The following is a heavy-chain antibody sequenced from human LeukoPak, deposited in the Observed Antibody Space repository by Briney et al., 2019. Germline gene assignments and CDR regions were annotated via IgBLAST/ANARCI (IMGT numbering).Heavy chain of an antibody. Sequence: ASETLSLTCDVSGGSVTSTHWWTWARQPPGKGLEWIGEVHLDGRTNYNPSLKSRLIMSVDLPENHISLKLTSVSAADTAVYYCAREGGFYRPLDYSGEGTLVTVSS. V-gene: IGHV4-4*02. CDR2: VHLDGRT. CDR3: AREGGFYRPLDY. J-gene: IGHJ4*02. D-gene: IGHD3-3*01. CDR1: GGSVTSTHW.